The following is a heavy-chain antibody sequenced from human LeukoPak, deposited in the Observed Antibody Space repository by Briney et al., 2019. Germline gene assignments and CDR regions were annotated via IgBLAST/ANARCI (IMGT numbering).Heavy chain of an antibody. D-gene: IGHD6-13*01. J-gene: IGHJ5*02. CDR2: INNDGSST. V-gene: IGHV3-74*01. CDR1: GFTFSAYW. Sequence: GGSLRLSWVGSGFTFSAYWMHWVRQAPGKGLVWVSRINNDGSSTSYADSVKGRLTISRDNAKNTLYLHMNSLRAEDTAVYYCARDTSAGWFDPWGQGTLVTVSS. CDR3: ARDTSAGWFDP.